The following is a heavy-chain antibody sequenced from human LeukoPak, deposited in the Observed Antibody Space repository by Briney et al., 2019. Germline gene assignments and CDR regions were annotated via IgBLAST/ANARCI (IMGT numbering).Heavy chain of an antibody. V-gene: IGHV3-11*01. CDR3: ARHSGSGLYYYHGMDV. CDR1: GFTFSDYY. Sequence: GRSLRLSCAASGFTFSDYYMSWIRQAPGKGLEWVSYISSSGSTIYYADSMNGRFTISRDNAKNSLYLQMNSLRAEDTAVYYCARHSGSGLYYYHGMDVWGQGTTVTVSS. D-gene: IGHD3-10*01. CDR2: ISSSGSTI. J-gene: IGHJ6*02.